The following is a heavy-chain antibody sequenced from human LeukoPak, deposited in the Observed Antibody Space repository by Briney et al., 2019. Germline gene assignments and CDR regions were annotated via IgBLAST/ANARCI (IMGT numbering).Heavy chain of an antibody. D-gene: IGHD2-15*01. J-gene: IGHJ4*02. CDR2: ISSSSSYI. CDR1: GFTFSDYT. CDR3: ASLVVATNRFDY. V-gene: IGHV3-21*01. Sequence: GGSLRLSCATSGFTFSDYTMNWVRQAPGKGLEWVSSISSSSSYIYYADSVKGRFTISRDNAKNSLYLQMNSLRAEDTAVYYCASLVVATNRFDYWGQGALVTVSS.